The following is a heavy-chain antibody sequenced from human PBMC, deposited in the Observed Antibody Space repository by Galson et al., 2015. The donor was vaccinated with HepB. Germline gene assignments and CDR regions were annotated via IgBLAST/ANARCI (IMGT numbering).Heavy chain of an antibody. Sequence: SLRLSCAASGFTFSSYAMHWVRQAPGKGLEWVAVISYDGSNKYYADSVKGRFTISRDNSKNTLYLQMNSLRAEDTAVYYCARATGDIVAFDIWGQGTMVTVSS. CDR2: ISYDGSNK. CDR1: GFTFSSYA. CDR3: ARATGDIVAFDI. D-gene: IGHD2-15*01. J-gene: IGHJ3*02. V-gene: IGHV3-30-3*01.